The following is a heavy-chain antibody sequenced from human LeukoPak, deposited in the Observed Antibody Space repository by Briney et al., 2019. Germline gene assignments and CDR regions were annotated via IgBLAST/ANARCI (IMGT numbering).Heavy chain of an antibody. J-gene: IGHJ4*02. CDR3: ARVFGDFGPFDY. D-gene: IGHD4-17*01. CDR2: INSDGSST. CDR1: GFTFSGYW. Sequence: GGSLRLSCAPSGFTFSGYWMHWVRQAPGKGLVWVSRINSDGSSTRYADSVKGRFTISRDNAKNTLYLRMNSLRVEDTAVYYCARVFGDFGPFDYWDQGTLVTVSS. V-gene: IGHV3-74*01.